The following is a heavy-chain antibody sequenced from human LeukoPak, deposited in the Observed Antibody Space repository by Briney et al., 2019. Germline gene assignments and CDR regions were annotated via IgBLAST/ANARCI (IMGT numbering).Heavy chain of an antibody. CDR3: ARVQPGYSSGWYVPGDY. D-gene: IGHD6-19*01. V-gene: IGHV1-18*01. CDR1: GYTFTSYG. J-gene: IGHJ4*02. Sequence: ASVKVSCKASGYTFTSYGISWVRQAPGQGLEWMGWISAYNGNTNYAQKLQGRVTMTTDTSTSTAYMELRSLRSDDTAVYYCARVQPGYSSGWYVPGDYWGQGTLVTVSS. CDR2: ISAYNGNT.